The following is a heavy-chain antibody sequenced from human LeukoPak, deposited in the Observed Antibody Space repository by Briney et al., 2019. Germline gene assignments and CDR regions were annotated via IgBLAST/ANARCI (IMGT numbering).Heavy chain of an antibody. CDR1: GFTLSSTW. J-gene: IGHJ4*02. CDR2: IKQDGSDE. D-gene: IGHD3-3*01. CDR3: ARQPVGFWSGYYQYYFDH. V-gene: IGHV3-7*01. Sequence: GGSLRLSCAASGFTLSSTWMSWVRQAPGKGLEWVANIKQDGSDEYYLDSVKGRFIISRDNGKNSLYLQMSTLTTEGTAVYYCARQPVGFWSGYYQYYFDHWGQGVLVTVSS.